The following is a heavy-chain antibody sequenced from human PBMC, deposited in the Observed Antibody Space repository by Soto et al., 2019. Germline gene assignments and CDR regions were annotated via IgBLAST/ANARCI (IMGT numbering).Heavy chain of an antibody. Sequence: QVQLVESGGGVVQPGRSLRLSCAASGFTFSSYGMHWVRQAPGKGLEWVAVIWYDGSNKYYADSVKGRFTISRDNSKNTLYLQMNSLRAEDTAVYYCARGRMVRGPQKGFDYWGQGTLVTVSS. D-gene: IGHD3-10*01. CDR2: IWYDGSNK. CDR1: GFTFSSYG. J-gene: IGHJ4*02. CDR3: ARGRMVRGPQKGFDY. V-gene: IGHV3-33*01.